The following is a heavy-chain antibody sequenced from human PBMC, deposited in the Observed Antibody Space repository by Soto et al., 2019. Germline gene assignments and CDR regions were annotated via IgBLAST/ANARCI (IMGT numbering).Heavy chain of an antibody. J-gene: IGHJ5*02. CDR1: GYTFTSYG. Sequence: QVQLVQSGAEVKKPGASVKVSCKASGYTFTSYGISWVRQAPGQGLEWMGWISAYNGNTNYAQKLQGRVTMTTDTSTSTAYMELRSLRSDDTAVYYCARDREATYYDFWSGYYSGWFDPWGQGTLVTVSS. CDR3: ARDREATYYDFWSGYYSGWFDP. V-gene: IGHV1-18*01. D-gene: IGHD3-3*01. CDR2: ISAYNGNT.